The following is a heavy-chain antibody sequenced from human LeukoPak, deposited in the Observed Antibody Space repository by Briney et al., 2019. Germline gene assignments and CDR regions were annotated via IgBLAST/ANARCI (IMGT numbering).Heavy chain of an antibody. V-gene: IGHV3-33*01. J-gene: IGHJ4*02. Sequence: GGSLRLSCAASGFTFGSYGMHWVRQAPGKGLEWVAVIWYDGSNKYYADSVKGRFTISRDNSKNTLYLQMNSLRAEDTAVYYCAREAPVVTYYYDSSGYYPPDYWGQGTLVTVSS. CDR1: GFTFGSYG. D-gene: IGHD3-22*01. CDR2: IWYDGSNK. CDR3: AREAPVVTYYYDSSGYYPPDY.